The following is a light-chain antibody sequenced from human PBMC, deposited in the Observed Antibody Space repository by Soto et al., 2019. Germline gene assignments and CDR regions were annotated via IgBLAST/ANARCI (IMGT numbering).Light chain of an antibody. CDR1: QSVSSL. V-gene: IGKV3-11*01. J-gene: IGKJ4*01. Sequence: EIVLTQSPATLSLSPGERATLSCRASQSVSSLLAWYQQKPGQAPRLLIYDASSRATGIPTRFSGSGSGTDFTLPISSLELEDFAVYYCQQRSNWPLTFGGGTKVEIK. CDR2: DAS. CDR3: QQRSNWPLT.